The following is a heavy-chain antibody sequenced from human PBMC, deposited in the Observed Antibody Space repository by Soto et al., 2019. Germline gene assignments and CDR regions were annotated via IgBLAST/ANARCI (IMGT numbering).Heavy chain of an antibody. CDR2: IDWSGDE. V-gene: IGHV2-5*01. Sequence: SGPTLVNRTPTLTLTCSFSGFSLSTSGEGVGWVRQPPGKSLEWLVLIDWSGDEHYKASLTSTPTIGTAPPKSHGVLIMTQLDDVDTAQYCCARGLAPLPVFAFDVWGQGKTVTVS. J-gene: IGHJ3*01. D-gene: IGHD6-6*01. CDR1: GFSLSTSGEG. CDR3: ARGLAPLPVFAFDV.